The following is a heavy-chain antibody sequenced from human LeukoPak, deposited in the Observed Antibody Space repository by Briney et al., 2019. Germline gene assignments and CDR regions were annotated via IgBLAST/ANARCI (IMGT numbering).Heavy chain of an antibody. CDR1: GGTFSSYA. Sequence: ASVKVSCKASGGTFSSYAISWVRQAPGQGLEWMGGIIPIFGTANYAQKFQGRVTITADKSTSTAYMELSSLRSEDTAVYYCATDSSGLLSPDAFDIWGQGTMVTVSS. J-gene: IGHJ3*02. D-gene: IGHD3-22*01. CDR3: ATDSSGLLSPDAFDI. CDR2: IIPIFGTA. V-gene: IGHV1-69*06.